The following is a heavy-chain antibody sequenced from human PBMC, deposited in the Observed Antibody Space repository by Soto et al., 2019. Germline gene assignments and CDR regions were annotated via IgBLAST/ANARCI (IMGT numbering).Heavy chain of an antibody. J-gene: IGHJ4*02. CDR2: VYNSGST. CDR1: GVPIARVGYY. Sequence: SETLSLTCTVSGVPIARVGYYWSWIRQVPGKGLEWIGYVYNSGSTYFNPSLKSRVTISVDTSKNQFSLKLSSVTAADTAVYYCARGIRGYSYGYSGHFDYWGQGTLVTVSS. V-gene: IGHV4-30-4*08. CDR3: ARGIRGYSYGYSGHFDY. D-gene: IGHD5-18*01.